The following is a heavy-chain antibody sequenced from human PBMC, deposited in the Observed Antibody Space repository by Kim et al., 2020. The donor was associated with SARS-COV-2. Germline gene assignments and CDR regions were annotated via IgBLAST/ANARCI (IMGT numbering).Heavy chain of an antibody. Sequence: SETLSHTCTVSGGSISSSSYYWGWIRQPPGKGLEWIGSIYYSGITYYNPSLKSRVTISVDTSKNQFSLKLSSVTAADTAVYYCARLYDSSGYSYPAFDIWGQGTMVTVSS. D-gene: IGHD3-22*01. V-gene: IGHV4-39*01. CDR3: ARLYDSSGYSYPAFDI. J-gene: IGHJ3*02. CDR1: GGSISSSSYY. CDR2: IYYSGIT.